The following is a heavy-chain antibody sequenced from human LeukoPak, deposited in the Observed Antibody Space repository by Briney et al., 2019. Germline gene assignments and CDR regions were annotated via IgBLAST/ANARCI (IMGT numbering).Heavy chain of an antibody. V-gene: IGHV3-21*01. J-gene: IGHJ5*02. CDR3: ARGKLGGVGNSFDA. CDR1: GFTFSSYS. Sequence: GGSLRLSCAASGFTFSSYSMSWVRQAPGKGLEWVSSISGSNTYTYYADSVKGRFTISRDNAKNSLYLQMNSLRAEDTAVYYCARGKLGGVGNSFDAWGQGTLVTVSS. D-gene: IGHD3-16*01. CDR2: ISGSNTYT.